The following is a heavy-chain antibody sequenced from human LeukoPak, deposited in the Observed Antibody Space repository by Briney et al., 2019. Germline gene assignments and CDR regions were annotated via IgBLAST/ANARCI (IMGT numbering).Heavy chain of an antibody. CDR3: SRERDRVRNGGSHIFFDS. J-gene: IGHJ4*02. CDR2: IGHKVNSGTT. V-gene: IGHV3-22*01. D-gene: IGHD2-8*01. CDR1: GFNFSDYC. Sequence: GGSLRLSCAASGFNFSDYCMSGVRQAPGKGLKCINFIGHKVNSGTTEETTSVKGRFTISRDDSKTIPYLQMQTLKTEDTAVHSSSRERDRVRNGGSHIFFDSWGQGTLVTVSS.